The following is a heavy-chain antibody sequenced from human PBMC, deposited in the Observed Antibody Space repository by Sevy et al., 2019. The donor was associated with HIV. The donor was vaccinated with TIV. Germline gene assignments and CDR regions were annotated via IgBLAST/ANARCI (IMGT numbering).Heavy chain of an antibody. Sequence: SETLSLTCTVSGGSMSGYYLTWIRQPPGKGLEWIGYFYYSRTTNYNPSLKSRVTISVDRSKNQFSLKLNSVTAAGTAVYYCATCSPDYYDGMDVWGQGTTVTVSS. CDR3: ATCSPDYYDGMDV. CDR2: FYYSRTT. J-gene: IGHJ6*01. V-gene: IGHV4-59*01. D-gene: IGHD2-15*01. CDR1: GGSMSGYY.